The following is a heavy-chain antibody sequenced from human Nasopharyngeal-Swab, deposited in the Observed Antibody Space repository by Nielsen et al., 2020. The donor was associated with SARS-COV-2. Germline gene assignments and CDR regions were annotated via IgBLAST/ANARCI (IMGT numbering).Heavy chain of an antibody. CDR3: ARERGAIAVAGNFDY. J-gene: IGHJ4*02. D-gene: IGHD6-19*01. CDR1: GFTFSDYY. V-gene: IGHV3-11*04. CDR2: ISSSGSTI. Sequence: GGSLRLSCAASGFTFSDYYMSWIRQAPGKGLEWVSYISSSGSTIYYADSVKGRFTISRDNSKNTLYLQMNSLRAEDTAVYYCARERGAIAVAGNFDYWGQGTLVTVSS.